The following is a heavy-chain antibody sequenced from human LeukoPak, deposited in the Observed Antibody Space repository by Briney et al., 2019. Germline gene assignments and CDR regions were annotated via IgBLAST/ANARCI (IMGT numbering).Heavy chain of an antibody. CDR2: INPNSGGT. Sequence: ASVKVSCKVSGYTFTGYYMHWVRQAPGQGLEWMGRINPNSGGTNYAQKFQGRVTMTRDTSISTAYLELSSLTSDDTAVYYCARGIPLRSGYYVSRVPGRYPDYGGQRTLVTVSS. CDR3: ARGIPLRSGYYVSRVPGRYPDY. D-gene: IGHD3-3*01. V-gene: IGHV1-2*06. CDR1: GYTFTGYY. J-gene: IGHJ4*02.